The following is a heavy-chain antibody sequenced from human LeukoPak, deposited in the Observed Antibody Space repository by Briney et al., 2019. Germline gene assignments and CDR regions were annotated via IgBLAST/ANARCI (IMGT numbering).Heavy chain of an antibody. D-gene: IGHD1-1*01. CDR2: ISSSGNAI. CDR3: ARDRDWNFDY. J-gene: IGHJ4*02. Sequence: GGSLRLSCAASGFTFSDYYMSWIRQAPGKGLEWVSYISSSGNAIYSADSVKGRFTISRDNAKNSLYLQMNSLRVDDTAVYYCARDRDWNFDYWGQGTLVTVSS. CDR1: GFTFSDYY. V-gene: IGHV3-11*04.